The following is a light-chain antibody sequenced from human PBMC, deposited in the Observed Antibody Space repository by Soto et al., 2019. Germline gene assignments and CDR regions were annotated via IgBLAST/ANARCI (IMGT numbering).Light chain of an antibody. J-gene: IGLJ1*01. Sequence: SVLTKPPSVTRAPGQRVTISRNGSSSNIGAGYDVHWYQQLPGTAPKLLIYGNSNRPSGVPDRFSGSKSGTSASLAITGLQAEDEADYYCQSYDSSLSGYVFGTGTKVTVL. CDR1: SSNIGAGYD. V-gene: IGLV1-40*01. CDR3: QSYDSSLSGYV. CDR2: GNS.